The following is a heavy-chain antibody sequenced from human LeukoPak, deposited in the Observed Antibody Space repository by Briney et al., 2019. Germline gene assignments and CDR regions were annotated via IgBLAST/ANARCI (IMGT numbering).Heavy chain of an antibody. Sequence: GGSPRLSCAASGFTFSSYWMHWVRQAPGKGLVWVSRINGDGSSTSYADSVKGRFTISRDNAKNTLYLQMNSLRAEDTAVYYCARDNGIVRGAAKSSWFDPWGQGTLVTVSS. CDR2: INGDGSST. V-gene: IGHV3-74*01. J-gene: IGHJ5*02. D-gene: IGHD1-26*01. CDR3: ARDNGIVRGAAKSSWFDP. CDR1: GFTFSSYW.